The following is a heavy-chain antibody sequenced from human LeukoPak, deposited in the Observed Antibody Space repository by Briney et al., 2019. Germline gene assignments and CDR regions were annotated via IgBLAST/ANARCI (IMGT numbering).Heavy chain of an antibody. CDR2: IIPIFGTA. V-gene: IGHV1-69*05. D-gene: IGHD2-2*01. J-gene: IGHJ3*02. CDR3: AREGSRDIVVVPAALDAFDI. CDR1: GGTFSSYA. Sequence: GSSVKVSCKASGGTFSSYAISWVRQAPGQGLEWMGGIIPIFGTANYAQKFQGRVTITTDESTSTAYMELSSLRSEDTAVYYCAREGSRDIVVVPAALDAFDIWGQGTMVTVSS.